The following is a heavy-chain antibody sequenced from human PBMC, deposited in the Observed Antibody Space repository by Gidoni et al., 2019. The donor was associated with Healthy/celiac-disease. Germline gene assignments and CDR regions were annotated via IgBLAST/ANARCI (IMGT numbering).Heavy chain of an antibody. Sequence: QVQLQESGPGLVKPSETLSLTCTVSGGSIRSYYWSWIRQPPGKGLVWIGYIYYSGSTNYNPSLKSRVTISVDTSKNQFALKLSSVTAADTAVYYCAREYYGVVVGADNWFDPWGQGTLVTVSS. V-gene: IGHV4-59*01. J-gene: IGHJ5*02. CDR2: IYYSGST. CDR3: AREYYGVVVGADNWFDP. D-gene: IGHD2-15*01. CDR1: GGSIRSYY.